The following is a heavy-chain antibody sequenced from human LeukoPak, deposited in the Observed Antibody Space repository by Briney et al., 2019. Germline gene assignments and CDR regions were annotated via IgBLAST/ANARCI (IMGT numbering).Heavy chain of an antibody. D-gene: IGHD3-22*01. J-gene: IGHJ4*02. Sequence: PGGSLRLSCAASGFTFSSYAMSWVCQAPGKGLEWVSAISGSGGSTYYADSVKGRFTISRDNSKNTLYLQMNSLRAEDTAVYYCAKITDYYDSSGYGYFDYWGQGTLVTVSS. CDR1: GFTFSSYA. CDR2: ISGSGGST. V-gene: IGHV3-23*01. CDR3: AKITDYYDSSGYGYFDY.